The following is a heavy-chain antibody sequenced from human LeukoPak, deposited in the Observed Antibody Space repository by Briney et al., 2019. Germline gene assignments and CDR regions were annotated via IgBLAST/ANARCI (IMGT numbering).Heavy chain of an antibody. D-gene: IGHD5-24*01. V-gene: IGHV4-34*01. CDR2: INHSGST. J-gene: IGHJ5*02. CDR3: ATRPRRDGYKA. CDR1: GGSFSGYY. Sequence: PSETLSLTCAVYGGSFSGYYWSWIRQPPGKGLEWIGEINHSGSTNYNPSLKSRVTISVDTSKNQFSLKLSPVTAADTAVYYCATRPRRDGYKAWGQGTLVTVSS.